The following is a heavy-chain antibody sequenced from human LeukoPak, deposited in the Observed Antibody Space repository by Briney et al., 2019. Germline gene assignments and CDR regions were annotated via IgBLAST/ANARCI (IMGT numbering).Heavy chain of an antibody. CDR2: INHSGST. CDR1: GGSFSGYY. CDR3: ARLSPWVRGVYYGMDV. J-gene: IGHJ6*02. V-gene: IGHV4-34*01. D-gene: IGHD3-10*01. Sequence: PSETLSLTCAVYGGSFSGYYWSWIRQPPGKGLEWIGEINHSGSTNYNPSLKSRVTISVDTSKNQFSLKLSSVTAADTAVYYCARLSPWVRGVYYGMDVWGQGTTVTVSS.